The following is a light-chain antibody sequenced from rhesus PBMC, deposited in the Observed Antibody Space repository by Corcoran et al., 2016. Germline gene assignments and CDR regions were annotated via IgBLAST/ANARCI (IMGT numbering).Light chain of an antibody. CDR3: QQLNGYPYS. Sequence: DIQLTQSPSSLSASVGDRVTITCRASQDISSYLAWYQQKPGKAPNLLIYDATNLQSGVPSRFSGSGSVTHFTLPISSLQPEDFAVYSCQQLNGYPYSFGRGTKVEIK. V-gene: IGKV1-38*01. CDR2: DAT. J-gene: IGKJ2*01. CDR1: QDISSY.